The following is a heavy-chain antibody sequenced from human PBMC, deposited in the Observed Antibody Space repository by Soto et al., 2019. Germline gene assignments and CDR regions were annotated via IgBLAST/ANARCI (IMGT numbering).Heavy chain of an antibody. CDR3: ARDEDYYESFRDYYYFGMDV. V-gene: IGHV3-30-3*01. J-gene: IGHJ6*02. CDR1: GFTFSSYA. D-gene: IGHD3-22*01. Sequence: PGGSLRLSCAASGFTFSSYAMHWVRQAPGKGLEWVAVISYDGSNKYYADSVKGRFTISRDNSKNTLYLQMNSLRAEDTAVYYCARDEDYYESFRDYYYFGMDVWGQGTTVTVSS. CDR2: ISYDGSNK.